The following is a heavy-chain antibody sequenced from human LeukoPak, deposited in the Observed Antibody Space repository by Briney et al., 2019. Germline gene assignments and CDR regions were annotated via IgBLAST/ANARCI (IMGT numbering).Heavy chain of an antibody. CDR2: IYHSGGT. CDR1: GGSMSSSNYY. D-gene: IGHD3-10*01. V-gene: IGHV4-39*07. J-gene: IGHJ4*02. CDR3: ARSTYYYGSGSLFPFDY. Sequence: SETLSLTCSVSGGSMSSSNYYWGWIRQPPGKGLEWLANIYHSGGTYYNPSLKSRVTISVDRSKNQFSLKLSSVTAADTAVYYCARSTYYYGSGSLFPFDYWGQGALVTVSS.